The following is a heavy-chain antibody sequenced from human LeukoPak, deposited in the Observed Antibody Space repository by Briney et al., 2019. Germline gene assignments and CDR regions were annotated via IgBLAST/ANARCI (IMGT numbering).Heavy chain of an antibody. CDR1: GFTVSSNY. CDR2: IYSGGST. Sequence: VQPGRSLRLSCAASGFTVSSNYMSWVRQAPGKGLEWVSVIYSGGSTYYADSVKGRFTISRDNSKNTLYLQMNSLRVEDTAVYYCARVGQWTDWGQGTLVTVSS. V-gene: IGHV3-66*01. D-gene: IGHD6-19*01. J-gene: IGHJ4*02. CDR3: ARVGQWTD.